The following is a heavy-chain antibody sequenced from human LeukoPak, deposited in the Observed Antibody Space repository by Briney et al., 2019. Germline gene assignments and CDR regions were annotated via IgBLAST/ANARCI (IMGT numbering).Heavy chain of an antibody. CDR3: ANPGGVSDPSGDYFDY. J-gene: IGHJ4*02. V-gene: IGHV3-30*02. D-gene: IGHD2-8*02. CDR1: GFTLSSYG. CDR2: IRYDGSNK. Sequence: PGGSLRLSCAASGFTLSSYGMHWVRQAPGKGLEWVAFIRYDGSNKYYADSVKGRFTISRDNSKNTLYLQMNSLRAEDTAVYYCANPGGVSDPSGDYFDYWGQGTLVTVSS.